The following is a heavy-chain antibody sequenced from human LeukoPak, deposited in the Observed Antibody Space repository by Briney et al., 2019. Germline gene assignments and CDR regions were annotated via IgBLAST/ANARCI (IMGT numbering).Heavy chain of an antibody. CDR3: AKSSPDDSSSWYIITGKPNFDY. D-gene: IGHD6-13*01. CDR1: GFPFDDYG. V-gene: IGHV3-23*01. Sequence: PGGSLRLSCAASGFPFDDYGMNWVRQVPGKGLEWVSAISGSGGSTYYADSVKGRFTISRDNSKNTLYLQMNSLRAEDTAVYYCAKSSPDDSSSWYIITGKPNFDYWGQGTLVTVSS. J-gene: IGHJ4*02. CDR2: ISGSGGST.